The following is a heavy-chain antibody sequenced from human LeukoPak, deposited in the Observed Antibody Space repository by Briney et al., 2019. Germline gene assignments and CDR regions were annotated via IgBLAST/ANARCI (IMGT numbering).Heavy chain of an antibody. D-gene: IGHD4-17*01. CDR3: VRLFGGVTTFDY. CDR1: GFTFSTYS. J-gene: IGHJ4*02. V-gene: IGHV3-7*01. Sequence: GGSLRLSCAASGFTFSTYSMSWVRQAPGKGLDWVASINQNGSAEYYVDSVRGRFTISRDNAKNSLYLQVNSLRVDDTAVYYCVRLFGGVTTFDYWGQGTLVTVSS. CDR2: INQNGSAE.